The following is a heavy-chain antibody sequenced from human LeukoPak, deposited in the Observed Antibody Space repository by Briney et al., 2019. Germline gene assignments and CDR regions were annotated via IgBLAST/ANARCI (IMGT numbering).Heavy chain of an antibody. Sequence: GGSLRLSCAASGFTFSSYAMSWIRQAPGKGLEWVSYISSSGSTIYYADSVKGRFTISRDSAKNSLYLQMNSLRAEDTAVYYCAREHRDDYVWGSYRAFDYWGQGTLVTVSS. J-gene: IGHJ4*02. V-gene: IGHV3-11*01. CDR3: AREHRDDYVWGSYRAFDY. CDR2: ISSSGSTI. D-gene: IGHD3-16*02. CDR1: GFTFSSYA.